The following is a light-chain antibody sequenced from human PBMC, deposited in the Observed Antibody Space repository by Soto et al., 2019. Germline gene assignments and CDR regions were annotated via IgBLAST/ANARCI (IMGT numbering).Light chain of an antibody. CDR2: AAS. V-gene: IGKV1-27*01. CDR3: QKYNSAPFT. Sequence: DIQMTQSPSSLSASVGDRVTITCRASQDIRNYLAWYQQKPGKVPKLLIYAASTLQSVVPSRFRGSGSGTDFTLTISSLQPEDVATYYCQKYNSAPFTFSPGTKVDFK. CDR1: QDIRNY. J-gene: IGKJ3*01.